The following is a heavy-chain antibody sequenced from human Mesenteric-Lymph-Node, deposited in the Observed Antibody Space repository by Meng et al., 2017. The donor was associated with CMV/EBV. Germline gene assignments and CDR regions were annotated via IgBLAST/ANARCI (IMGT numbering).Heavy chain of an antibody. CDR1: GFTFTDYA. D-gene: IGHD2-2*01. CDR3: ARDRCSSTSCYYYYGMDV. Sequence: SLKISCVASGFTFTDYAIHWVRQAPGRGLEWVSGISWNSGGIGYADSVKGRFTISRDNAKNSLYLQMNSLRAEDTAVYYCARDRCSSTSCYYYYGMDVWGQGTTVTVSS. CDR2: ISWNSGGI. V-gene: IGHV3-9*01. J-gene: IGHJ6*02.